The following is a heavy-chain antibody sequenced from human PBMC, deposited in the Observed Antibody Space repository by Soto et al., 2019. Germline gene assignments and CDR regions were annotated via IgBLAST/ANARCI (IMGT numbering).Heavy chain of an antibody. Sequence: QVQLQQWGAGLLKPSETLSLTCAVYGGSFSGFYWSWIRQSPGKGLEWIGEIKHRGSTHYNPSLKSRVTISADTSRNQFHLKLSSVTAADTAVYYCARPPYGSGSSQDYWGQGTLVTVSS. CDR3: ARPPYGSGSSQDY. V-gene: IGHV4-34*01. D-gene: IGHD3-10*01. J-gene: IGHJ4*02. CDR2: IKHRGST. CDR1: GGSFSGFY.